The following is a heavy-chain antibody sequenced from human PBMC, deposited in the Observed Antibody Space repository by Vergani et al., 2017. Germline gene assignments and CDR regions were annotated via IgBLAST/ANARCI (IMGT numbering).Heavy chain of an antibody. J-gene: IGHJ6*02. CDR2: INAGNGNT. Sequence: QVQLVQSGAEVKKPGASVKVSCKASGYTFTSYAMHWVRQAPGQRLEWMGWINAGNGNTKYSQKFQGRVTITRDTSASTAYMELSSLRSEDTAVYYCAREDARAYYYYGMDVWGQGTTVTVSS. CDR1: GYTFTSYA. CDR3: AREDARAYYYYGMDV. V-gene: IGHV1-3*01.